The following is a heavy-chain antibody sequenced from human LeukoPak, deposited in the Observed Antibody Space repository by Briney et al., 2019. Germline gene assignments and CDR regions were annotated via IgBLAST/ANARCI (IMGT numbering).Heavy chain of an antibody. CDR2: ISYDGSNE. CDR1: GFTFSSYV. V-gene: IGHV3-30*04. D-gene: IGHD3-10*01. Sequence: GGSLRLSCAASGFTFSSYVMHWVRQAPGKGLEWVAIISYDGSNEYYADSVKGRFTISRDNSKNTLYLQMNSLRAADTAVYYCARGGALNGSGSYYNHYFDYWGQGTLVTVSS. J-gene: IGHJ4*02. CDR3: ARGGALNGSGSYYNHYFDY.